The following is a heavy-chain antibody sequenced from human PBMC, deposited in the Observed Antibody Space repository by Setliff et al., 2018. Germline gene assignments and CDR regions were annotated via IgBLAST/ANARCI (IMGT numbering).Heavy chain of an antibody. V-gene: IGHV4-34*01. CDR2: INHSGST. D-gene: IGHD5-12*01. CDR3: ARGGVQRWLQSHYFDY. Sequence: PSETLSLTCAVYGGSFSGYYRSWIRQPPGKGLEWIGEINHSGSTNYNPSLKSRVTISVDTSKNQFSLKLSSVTAADTAVYYCARGGVQRWLQSHYFDYWGQGTLVTVSS. CDR1: GGSFSGYY. J-gene: IGHJ4*02.